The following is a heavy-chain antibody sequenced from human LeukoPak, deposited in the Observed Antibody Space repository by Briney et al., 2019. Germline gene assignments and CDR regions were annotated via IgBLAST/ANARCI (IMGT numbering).Heavy chain of an antibody. CDR1: GGSFSGYY. J-gene: IGHJ6*03. V-gene: IGHV4-34*01. CDR3: ARGVRYYYDSSGYYYHYYYYMDV. Sequence: PSETLSLTCAVYGGSFSGYYWSWIRQPPGKGLEWIGEINHSGSTNYNPSLKSRVTISVDTSKNQFSLKLSSVTAADTAVYYCARGVRYYYDSSGYYYHYYYYMDVWGKGTTVTVSS. D-gene: IGHD3-22*01. CDR2: INHSGST.